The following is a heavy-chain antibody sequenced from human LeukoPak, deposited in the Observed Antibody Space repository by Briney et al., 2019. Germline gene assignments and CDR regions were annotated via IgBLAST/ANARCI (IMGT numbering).Heavy chain of an antibody. Sequence: PSETLSLTCAVYGGSFSGYYWSWIRQPPGKGLEWIGEINHSGSTNYNPSLKGRVTISVDTSKNQFSLKLSSVTAADTAVYYCARGDRWFDPWGQGTLVTVSS. CDR1: GGSFSGYY. CDR2: INHSGST. V-gene: IGHV4-34*01. CDR3: ARGDRWFDP. J-gene: IGHJ5*02.